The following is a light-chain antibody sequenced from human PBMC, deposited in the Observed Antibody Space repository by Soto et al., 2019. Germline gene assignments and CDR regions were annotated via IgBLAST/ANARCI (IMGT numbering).Light chain of an antibody. Sequence: DIVMTQSPDSLAVSLGERATINCKSSQSVLYSSNTKNYLAWYQQKPGQPPKLLIYWASTRESGVHDRFSGSGSGPDFTLTISSLQAEDVAVYYCQQYYSTPWTFGQGTKVEIK. CDR1: QSVLYSSNTKNY. CDR2: WAS. J-gene: IGKJ1*01. CDR3: QQYYSTPWT. V-gene: IGKV4-1*01.